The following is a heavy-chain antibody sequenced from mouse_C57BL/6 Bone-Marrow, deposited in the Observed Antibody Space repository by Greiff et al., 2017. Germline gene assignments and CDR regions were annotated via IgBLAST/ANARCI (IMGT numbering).Heavy chain of an antibody. CDR3: TTYYYGSSLYYYAMDY. V-gene: IGHV14-1*01. J-gene: IGHJ4*01. CDR1: GFNIKDYY. Sequence: VQLQQSGAELVRPGASVKLSCTASGFNIKDYYMHWVKQRPEQGLEWIGRIDPEDGDTEYAPKFQGKATMTADTSSNTAYLQLSSLTSEDTAVYYCTTYYYGSSLYYYAMDYWGQRTSVTVSS. CDR2: IDPEDGDT. D-gene: IGHD1-1*01.